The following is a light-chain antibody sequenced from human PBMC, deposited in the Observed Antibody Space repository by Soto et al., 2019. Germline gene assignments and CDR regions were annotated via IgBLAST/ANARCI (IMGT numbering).Light chain of an antibody. CDR1: QSVASRN. V-gene: IGKV3-15*01. Sequence: EIVLTQSPITLSLSPGERATLSCRASQSVASRNLAWYQQKSGQAPRLLIYDASTRALDTPARFAGSGAGTEFTLTISSLQSEDFAVYFCQQYNNWPITFGQGTRLEI. J-gene: IGKJ5*01. CDR3: QQYNNWPIT. CDR2: DAS.